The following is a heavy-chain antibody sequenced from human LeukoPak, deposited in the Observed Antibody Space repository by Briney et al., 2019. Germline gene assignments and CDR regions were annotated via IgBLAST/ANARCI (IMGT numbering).Heavy chain of an antibody. CDR3: ARDYGGIAAAGTSFDY. CDR1: GGTFSSYA. CDR2: IIPIFGTA. V-gene: IGHV1-69*13. D-gene: IGHD6-13*01. Sequence: SVKVSCKASGGTFSSYAISWVRQAPGQGLEWMGGIIPIFGTANYAQKFQGRVTITADESTSTAYMELSSLRSEDTAVYYCARDYGGIAAAGTSFDYWGQGTLVTVSS. J-gene: IGHJ4*02.